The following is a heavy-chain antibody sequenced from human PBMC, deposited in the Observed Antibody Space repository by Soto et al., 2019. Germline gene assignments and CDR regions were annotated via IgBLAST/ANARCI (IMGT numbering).Heavy chain of an antibody. CDR1: SGSISSYY. V-gene: IGHV4-59*01. J-gene: IGHJ4*02. Sequence: PSETLSLTCTVSSGSISSYYWNWIRQPPGKGLEWIGSIYYSGNTNYSPSLKSRVTISVDTSKNQFSLKLSSVTAADTAVYYCARAPAPLDSSSWYYFDYWSQGTLVTVSS. D-gene: IGHD6-13*01. CDR2: IYYSGNT. CDR3: ARAPAPLDSSSWYYFDY.